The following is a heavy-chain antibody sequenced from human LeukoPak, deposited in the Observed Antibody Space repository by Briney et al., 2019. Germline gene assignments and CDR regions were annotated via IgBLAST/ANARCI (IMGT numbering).Heavy chain of an antibody. CDR3: ARDRTDSYDQHTSSYPYYFDY. J-gene: IGHJ4*02. CDR2: TYYRSKWYN. V-gene: IGHV6-1*01. CDR1: GDSVSSNSAA. D-gene: IGHD6-6*01. Sequence: SQTLSLTCAISGDSVSSNSAAWNWIRQSPSRGLEWLGRTYYRSKWYNDYAVSVKSRITINPDTSKNQFSLQLNSVTPEDTAVYYCARDRTDSYDQHTSSYPYYFDYWGQGTLVTVSS.